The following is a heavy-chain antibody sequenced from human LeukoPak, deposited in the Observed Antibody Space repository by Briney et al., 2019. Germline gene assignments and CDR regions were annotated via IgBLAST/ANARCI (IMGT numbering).Heavy chain of an antibody. V-gene: IGHV3-21*01. CDR2: ISSSSSYI. Sequence: PGGSLRLSCAASGFTFSSYSMNWVRQAPGKGLEWVSSISSSSSYIYYADSVKGRFTISRDNAKNSLYLQMNSLRAEDTAVYYCASSYDSSGYYYPYYFDYWGQGTLVTVSS. J-gene: IGHJ4*02. D-gene: IGHD3-22*01. CDR1: GFTFSSYS. CDR3: ASSYDSSGYYYPYYFDY.